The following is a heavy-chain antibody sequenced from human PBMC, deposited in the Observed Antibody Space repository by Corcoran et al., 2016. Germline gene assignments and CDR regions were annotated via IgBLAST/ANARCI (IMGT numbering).Heavy chain of an antibody. CDR1: GFTFRDKW. D-gene: IGHD3-3*01. Sequence: EVQLVESGGGLVQPGESLRLSCAASGFTFRDKWMSWVRQAPGKGLEWVANIHQDGSEKYYVNSVKGRFTISRDNAKNSLYLQMNSLRAEDTAVSYCVEYDFWSGYNFDYWGQGTLVTVSS. CDR3: VEYDFWSGYNFDY. CDR2: IHQDGSEK. J-gene: IGHJ4*02. V-gene: IGHV3-7*03.